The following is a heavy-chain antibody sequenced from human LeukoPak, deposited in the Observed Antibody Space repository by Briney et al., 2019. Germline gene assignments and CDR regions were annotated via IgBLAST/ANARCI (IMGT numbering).Heavy chain of an antibody. CDR1: GFTFSDYY. Sequence: KPGGSLRLSCAASGFTFSDYYMSWIRQAPGNGLEWVSYISSSGSTIYYADSVKGRFTISRDNAKNSLYLQMNSLRAEDTAVYYCAREGAQCRAYFRYWGQGTLVTVSS. CDR3: AREGAQCRAYFRY. V-gene: IGHV3-11*04. CDR2: ISSSGSTI. D-gene: IGHD6-19*01. J-gene: IGHJ4*02.